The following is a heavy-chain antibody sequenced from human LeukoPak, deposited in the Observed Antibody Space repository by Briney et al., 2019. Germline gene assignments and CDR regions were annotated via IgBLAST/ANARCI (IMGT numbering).Heavy chain of an antibody. Sequence: SETLSLTCTVSGGSISSSSYYWGWIRQPPGKGLEWIGSIYYSGSTYYNPSLKSRVTISVDTSKNQFSLKLSSVTAADTAVYYCASLNDGYNFDYWGQGTLVTVSS. CDR3: ASLNDGYNFDY. CDR1: GGSISSSSYY. D-gene: IGHD5-24*01. J-gene: IGHJ4*02. CDR2: IYYSGST. V-gene: IGHV4-39*07.